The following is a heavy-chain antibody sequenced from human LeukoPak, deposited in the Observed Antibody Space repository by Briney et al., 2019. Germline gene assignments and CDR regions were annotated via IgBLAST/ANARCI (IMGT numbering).Heavy chain of an antibody. D-gene: IGHD3-22*01. CDR3: ATYSSLNRREFQF. V-gene: IGHV3-33*01. CDR2: TWYDGSNK. Sequence: GRSLRLSCAASGFTFSSYGMHWVRQAPGKGLEWVAVTWYDGSNKYYADSVKGRFTISRDNSKNTLYLQMNSLRAEDTAVYYCATYSSLNRREFQFWGQGTLLTVSS. CDR1: GFTFSSYG. J-gene: IGHJ1*01.